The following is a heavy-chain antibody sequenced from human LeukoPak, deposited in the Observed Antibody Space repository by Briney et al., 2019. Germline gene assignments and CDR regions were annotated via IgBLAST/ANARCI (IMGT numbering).Heavy chain of an antibody. CDR3: ATDGAGFDT. J-gene: IGHJ5*02. CDR1: GFTFSSYE. CDR2: ISSSGSTI. V-gene: IGHV3-48*03. Sequence: GGSLRLSCAASGFTFSSYEMNWVRQAPGKGLEWVSYISSSGSTIYYADSVKGRFTISRDNAKKSLYLEMNNLRAEDTAVYYCATDGAGFDTWGQGVLVTVSS.